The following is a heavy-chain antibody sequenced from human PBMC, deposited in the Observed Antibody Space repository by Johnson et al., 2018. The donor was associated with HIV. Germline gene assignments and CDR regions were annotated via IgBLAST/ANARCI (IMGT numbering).Heavy chain of an antibody. CDR3: ASTIFGVAWHAFDI. D-gene: IGHD3-3*01. Sequence: QVQLVESGGGLVKPGGSLRLSCAASGFTFSDYYMSWIRQAPGKGLERVSYISSSGSTLYYADSVKGRFTISRDNAKNSLYQQMNSLRAEDTAVYYCASTIFGVAWHAFDIWGQGTMVIVSS. V-gene: IGHV3-11*04. CDR1: GFTFSDYY. CDR2: ISSSGSTL. J-gene: IGHJ3*02.